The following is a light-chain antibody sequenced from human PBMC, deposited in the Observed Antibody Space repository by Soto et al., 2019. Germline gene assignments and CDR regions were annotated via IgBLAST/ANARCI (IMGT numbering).Light chain of an antibody. CDR1: QSVSSSY. J-gene: IGKJ4*01. Sequence: TQADDTLSFXPGEXVTLXXRXSQSVSSSYLAWYQQKPGQATRLLIYGASTRATGIPDRFSGRGSGTDFTLTISRLKPEDFAVYYCHQSGISPLAFAGGTKVDI. CDR3: HQSGISPLA. V-gene: IGKV3-20*01. CDR2: GAS.